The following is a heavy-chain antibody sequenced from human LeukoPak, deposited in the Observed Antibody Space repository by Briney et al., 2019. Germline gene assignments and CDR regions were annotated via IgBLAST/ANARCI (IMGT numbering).Heavy chain of an antibody. CDR2: IIPIFATA. J-gene: IGHJ5*02. CDR1: GGTFSSYA. Sequence: ASVKVSCKASGGTFSSYAISWVRQAPGPGLEWMGGIIPIFATANYAQKFQCRVTITTDESTSTAYMELSSLRSEDTAVYYCARNPLPIPYCTGTSCFSNSFDPWGQGTLVTVSS. D-gene: IGHD2-2*01. CDR3: ARNPLPIPYCTGTSCFSNSFDP. V-gene: IGHV1-69*05.